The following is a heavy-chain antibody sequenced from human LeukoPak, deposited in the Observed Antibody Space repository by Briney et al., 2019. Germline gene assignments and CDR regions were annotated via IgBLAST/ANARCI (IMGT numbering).Heavy chain of an antibody. CDR2: ISTYNGNT. CDR3: ARDLDWVFDL. D-gene: IGHD3-9*01. CDR1: GYTFTDYN. V-gene: IGHV1-18*01. Sequence: ASVKVSCKASGYTFTDYNFSWVRRAPGQGLEWMGWISTYNGNTKYAQNLQGRVTMTTDTSTSTAYMELRSLRSDDTAVYYCARDLDWVFDLWGRGTLVTVPS. J-gene: IGHJ2*01.